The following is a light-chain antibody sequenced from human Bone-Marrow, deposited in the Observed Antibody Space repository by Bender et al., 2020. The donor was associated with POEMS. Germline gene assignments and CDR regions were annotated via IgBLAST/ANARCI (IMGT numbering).Light chain of an antibody. Sequence: SYEVTQPPSVSVSPGQTASITCSGDDLGDKYVAWYQQKPGQSPVLVIYQDTKRPSGIPEPFSGSNSGNTATLTISGTQAMDEADYYCQAWDTYSVISGGGTKLTVL. J-gene: IGLJ2*01. V-gene: IGLV3-1*01. CDR2: QDT. CDR3: QAWDTYSVI. CDR1: DLGDKY.